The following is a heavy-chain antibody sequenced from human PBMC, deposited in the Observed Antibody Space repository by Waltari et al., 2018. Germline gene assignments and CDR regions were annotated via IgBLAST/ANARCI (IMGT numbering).Heavy chain of an antibody. Sequence: QVQLVESGGGVAQPGRSLRLSCAASGFTFTNNAMHWVRQAPGKGVEWVAVISYDGSKKYYANSVKGRFTISRDNSKNTRYLQMSSLRAEDTALYYCAREGPSYSGFDYWGQGSLVTVSS. D-gene: IGHD2-21*01. CDR2: ISYDGSKK. J-gene: IGHJ4*02. CDR1: GFTFTNNA. V-gene: IGHV3-30-3*01. CDR3: AREGPSYSGFDY.